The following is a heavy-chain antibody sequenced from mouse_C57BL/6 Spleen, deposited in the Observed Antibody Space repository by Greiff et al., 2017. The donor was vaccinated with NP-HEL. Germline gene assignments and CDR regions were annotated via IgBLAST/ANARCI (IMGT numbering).Heavy chain of an antibody. D-gene: IGHD1-1*01. CDR1: GFSLTSYC. CDR3: AKQYGSSYDFDV. CDR2: IWGDGSK. V-gene: IGHV2-3*01. J-gene: IGHJ1*03. Sequence: QVQLKESGPGLVAPSQCLSISCTVSGFSLTSYCVSWVRQPPGKGLEWLGVIWGDGSKNYHSALISRLSISKDNSKSQACIKLNRLQTDDTATYYGAKQYGSSYDFDVWGTGTTVTVSA.